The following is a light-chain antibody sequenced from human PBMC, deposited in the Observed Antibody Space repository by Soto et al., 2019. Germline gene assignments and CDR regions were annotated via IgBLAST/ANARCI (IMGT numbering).Light chain of an antibody. CDR2: GAS. CDR1: ETISSF. Sequence: DIQMTQSPSSLSASFGDRVTITCRASETISSFLNWYQQKPGKAPELLIYGASTFQSGVPSRFSGSGSGREFTLTISSPLPEDSAIYYCQQNYNIPITFGQGPRLEMK. CDR3: QQNYNIPIT. V-gene: IGKV1-39*01. J-gene: IGKJ5*01.